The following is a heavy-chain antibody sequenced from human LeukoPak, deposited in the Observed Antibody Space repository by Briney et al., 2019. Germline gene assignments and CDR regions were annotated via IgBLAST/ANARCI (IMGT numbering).Heavy chain of an antibody. J-gene: IGHJ4*02. Sequence: GGSLRLSCAASGFTFSSYAMSWVRQAPGKGLEWVSVIYSGGSTYYADSVKGRFTISRDNSKNTLYLQMNSLRAEDTAVYYCARVLSILTRVDYWGQGTLVTVSS. CDR3: ARVLSILTRVDY. V-gene: IGHV3-53*01. CDR2: IYSGGST. CDR1: GFTFSSYA. D-gene: IGHD3-9*01.